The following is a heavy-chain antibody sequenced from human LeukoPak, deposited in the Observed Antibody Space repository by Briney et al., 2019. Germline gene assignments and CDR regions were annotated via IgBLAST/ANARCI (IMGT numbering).Heavy chain of an antibody. Sequence: SETLSLTCTVSGGSISSGSYYWSWIRQPAGKGLEWIGRIYTSGSTNYNPSLKSRVIISVDTSKNQFPLKLSSVTAADTAVYYCARGGTYYDILTGYYPTGMDVWGQGTTVTVSS. CDR1: GGSISSGSYY. CDR3: ARGGTYYDILTGYYPTGMDV. V-gene: IGHV4-61*02. D-gene: IGHD3-9*01. CDR2: IYTSGST. J-gene: IGHJ6*02.